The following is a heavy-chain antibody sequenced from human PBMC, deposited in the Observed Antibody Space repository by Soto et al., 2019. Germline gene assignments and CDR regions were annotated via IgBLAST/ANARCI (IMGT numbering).Heavy chain of an antibody. Sequence: GESLKICCKGSGYSFTSYWIGWVRQMPGKGLEWMGIIYPGDSDTRYSPSFQGQVTISADKSISTAYLQWSSLKASDTAMYYCARLDAILGVVKGYYFYMDVWGKGTKVTV. CDR3: ARLDAILGVVKGYYFYMDV. V-gene: IGHV5-51*01. D-gene: IGHD3-3*01. J-gene: IGHJ6*03. CDR2: IYPGDSDT. CDR1: GYSFTSYW.